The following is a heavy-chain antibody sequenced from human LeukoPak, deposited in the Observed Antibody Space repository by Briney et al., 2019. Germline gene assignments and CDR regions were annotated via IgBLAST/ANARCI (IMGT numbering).Heavy chain of an antibody. D-gene: IGHD2-2*01. J-gene: IGHJ5*02. CDR2: ISSSSSYI. CDR1: GFTFSSYS. V-gene: IGHV3-21*01. Sequence: PGGSLRLSCAASGFTFSSYSMNWVRQAPGKGLEWVSSISSSSSYIYYADSVKGRFTISRDNAKNSLYLQMNSLRAEDTAVYYCARGPPIYYCSSTSCVNWFDPWGQGTLVTVSS. CDR3: ARGPPIYYCSSTSCVNWFDP.